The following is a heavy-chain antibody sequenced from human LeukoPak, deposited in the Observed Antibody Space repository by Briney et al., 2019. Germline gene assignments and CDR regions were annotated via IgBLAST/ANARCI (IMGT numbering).Heavy chain of an antibody. J-gene: IGHJ4*02. Sequence: GGSLRLSCAASGFTFSSYAMSWVRQAPGKGLEWVSAISGSGGSTYYADSVTGRFTISRDNSKNTLYLQMNSLRAEDTAVYYCAKESGYYGSGSYYSAGFFDYWGQGTLVTVSS. D-gene: IGHD3-10*01. CDR3: AKESGYYGSGSYYSAGFFDY. V-gene: IGHV3-23*01. CDR2: ISGSGGST. CDR1: GFTFSSYA.